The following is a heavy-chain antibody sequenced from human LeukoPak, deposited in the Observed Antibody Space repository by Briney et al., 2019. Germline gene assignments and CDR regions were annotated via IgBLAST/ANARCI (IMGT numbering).Heavy chain of an antibody. D-gene: IGHD4-23*01. V-gene: IGHV1-2*02. Sequence: GASVKVSCKSSGYTFSAYYIHWVRQAPGQGLEWMGWINPNSGATTYAQKFQGRVTMTRHTSISTVYMELTRLRSDDTAFYYCARAPRWSQTDPGDYWGQGTLVTVSS. CDR1: GYTFSAYY. J-gene: IGHJ4*02. CDR2: INPNSGAT. CDR3: ARAPRWSQTDPGDY.